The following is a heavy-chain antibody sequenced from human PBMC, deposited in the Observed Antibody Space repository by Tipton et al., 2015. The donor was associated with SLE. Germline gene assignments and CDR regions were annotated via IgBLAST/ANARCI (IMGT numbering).Heavy chain of an antibody. Sequence: SLRLSCAASGFTFSSYAMNWVRQAPGKGLDWVSSISGSGHSTCYANSVKGRITIFRDNSKGTLYLQMISLRAEDTAVYYCARDPSGSCPDFDYWGQGTLVTVST. V-gene: IGHV3-23*01. J-gene: IGHJ4*02. CDR2: ISGSGHST. CDR3: ARDPSGSCPDFDY. D-gene: IGHD2-2*03. CDR1: GFTFSSYA.